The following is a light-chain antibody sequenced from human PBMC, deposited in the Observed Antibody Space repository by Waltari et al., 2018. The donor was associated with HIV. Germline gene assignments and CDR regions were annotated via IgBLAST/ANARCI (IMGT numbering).Light chain of an antibody. CDR1: SSDVGSYDR. V-gene: IGLV2-18*02. Sequence: QSALTQPPSVSGSPGQPVTISCTGTSSDVGSYDRVSWYQQPPGTAPKLMIYEVTNRPSGVPDRFSGSKSGNTASLTISGLQAEDEADYYCSSYTSDSTYVFGTGTKVTVL. CDR3: SSYTSDSTYV. CDR2: EVT. J-gene: IGLJ1*01.